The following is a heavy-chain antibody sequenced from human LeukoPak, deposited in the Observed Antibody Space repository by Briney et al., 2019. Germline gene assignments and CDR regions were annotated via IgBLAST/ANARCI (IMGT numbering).Heavy chain of an antibody. D-gene: IGHD3-3*01. V-gene: IGHV4-4*02. Sequence: SGTLSLTCGVSGGSVINTNWWTWVRQPPGKGLEWIWEVHLDGRTNYNPSLESRLTISVDVSENQVSLKLTSVTAADTAVYDCAREGGFYRPLDYSGQGTLVTVSS. CDR1: GGSVINTNW. J-gene: IGHJ4*02. CDR2: VHLDGRT. CDR3: AREGGFYRPLDY.